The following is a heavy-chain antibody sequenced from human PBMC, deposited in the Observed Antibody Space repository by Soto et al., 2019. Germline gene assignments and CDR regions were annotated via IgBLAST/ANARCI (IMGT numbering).Heavy chain of an antibody. CDR1: GFNLTSSA. CDR2: IVVGSGNT. J-gene: IGHJ6*02. CDR3: AADSSRTRYNVMAV. V-gene: IGHV1-58*01. Sequence: SVQVSCKASGFNLTSSAVQWVRQARGQRLEWIGWIVVGSGNTYYAQKFQERVTFTRDMSTRTAYMELSSLRSEDTAVYYCAADSSRTRYNVMAVWGQGTTVTVSS. D-gene: IGHD2-15*01.